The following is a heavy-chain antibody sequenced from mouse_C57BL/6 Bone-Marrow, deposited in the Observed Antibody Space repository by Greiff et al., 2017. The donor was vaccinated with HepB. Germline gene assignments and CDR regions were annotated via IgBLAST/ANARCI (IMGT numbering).Heavy chain of an antibody. D-gene: IGHD2-12*01. J-gene: IGHJ4*01. CDR1: GYTFTDYE. CDR2: IDPETGGT. Sequence: QVQLQQSGAELVRPGASVTLSCKASGYTFTDYEMHWVKQTPVHGLEWNGAIDPETGGTAYNQKFKGKAILTADKSSSTAYMELRSLTSEDSAVYYCTRDSYYYAMDYWGQGTSVTVSS. CDR3: TRDSYYYAMDY. V-gene: IGHV1-15*01.